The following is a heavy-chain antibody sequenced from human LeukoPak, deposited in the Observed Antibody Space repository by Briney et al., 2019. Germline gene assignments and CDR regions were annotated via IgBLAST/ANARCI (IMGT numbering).Heavy chain of an antibody. CDR1: GYNFTRYW. J-gene: IGHJ4*02. CDR2: VYPGDSDT. Sequence: GESLKISCKSSGYNFTRYWIGWVRQMPGKGLEWMGIVYPGDSDTRYSPSFQGQVTISADKSISTAYLEWSSLKASDTAMYYCARLGCSSTSCYDNWGQGTLVTVSS. CDR3: ARLGCSSTSCYDN. V-gene: IGHV5-51*01. D-gene: IGHD2-2*01.